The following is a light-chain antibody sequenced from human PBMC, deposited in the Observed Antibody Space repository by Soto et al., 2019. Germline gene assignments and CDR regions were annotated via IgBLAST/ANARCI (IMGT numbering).Light chain of an antibody. J-gene: IGLJ1*01. V-gene: IGLV2-14*03. CDR3: NSYRAISTYV. Sequence: QSALTQPASVSGSPGQSITISCTGTSSDIGGYNFVSWYQQYPGKAPKLLIYDVRNRPSGISNRFSGSKSENTASLTISGLQAEDEADYYCNSYRAISTYVYGTGTKLTVL. CDR2: DVR. CDR1: SSDIGGYNF.